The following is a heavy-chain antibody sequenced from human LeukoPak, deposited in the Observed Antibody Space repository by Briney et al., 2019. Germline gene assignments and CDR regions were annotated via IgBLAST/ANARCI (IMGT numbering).Heavy chain of an antibody. CDR3: ANTVGATNYYYYYGMDV. J-gene: IGHJ6*02. Sequence: GGSLRLSCAASGFTFSSYAMSWVGQAPGKGLDWVSVIIGSGGSTYYADSVKGRFTISRDNSKNTLYLQMNSLRAEDTAVYYCANTVGATNYYYYYGMDVWGQGTTVTVSS. V-gene: IGHV3-23*01. D-gene: IGHD1-26*01. CDR2: IIGSGGST. CDR1: GFTFSSYA.